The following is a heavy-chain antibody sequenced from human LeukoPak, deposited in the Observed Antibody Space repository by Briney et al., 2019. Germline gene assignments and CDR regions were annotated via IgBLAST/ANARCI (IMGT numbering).Heavy chain of an antibody. Sequence: GGSLRLSCAAPGFTFDDYAMRWVRQAPGKGLEWVSGISWNSGSIGYADSVKGRFTISRDNAKNSLYLQMNSLRAEDTALYYCTKDPLRYFDWSYFDYWGQGTLVTVSS. CDR2: ISWNSGSI. V-gene: IGHV3-9*01. CDR3: TKDPLRYFDWSYFDY. J-gene: IGHJ4*02. CDR1: GFTFDDYA. D-gene: IGHD3-9*01.